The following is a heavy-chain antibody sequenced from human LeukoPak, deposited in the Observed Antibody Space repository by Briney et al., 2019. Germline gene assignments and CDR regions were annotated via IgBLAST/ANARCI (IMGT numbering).Heavy chain of an antibody. CDR2: LYSSGNT. Sequence: SETLSLTCIVSGDSISNYYWTWIRQSPGKGLEWLGYLYSSGNTNYNPSLKSRVTMSVDTSKNQFLLKLTSVTAADTAVYYCARGRLTPPSWFDPWGHGIVVTVTS. D-gene: IGHD4/OR15-4a*01. J-gene: IGHJ5*02. CDR3: ARGRLTPPSWFDP. V-gene: IGHV4-59*01. CDR1: GDSISNYY.